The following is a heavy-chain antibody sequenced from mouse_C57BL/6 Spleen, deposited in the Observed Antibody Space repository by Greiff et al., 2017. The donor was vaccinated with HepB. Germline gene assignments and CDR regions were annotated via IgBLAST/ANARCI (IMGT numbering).Heavy chain of an antibody. D-gene: IGHD1-1*01. Sequence: QVQLQQPGAELVRPGTSVKLSCKASGYTFTSYWMHWVKQRPGQGLEWIGVIDPSDSYTNYNQKFKGKATLTVDTSSSTAYMQLSSLTSEDSAVYYCARGITTVVATGAMDYWGQGTSVTVSS. CDR3: ARGITTVVATGAMDY. V-gene: IGHV1-59*01. CDR2: IDPSDSYT. CDR1: GYTFTSYW. J-gene: IGHJ4*01.